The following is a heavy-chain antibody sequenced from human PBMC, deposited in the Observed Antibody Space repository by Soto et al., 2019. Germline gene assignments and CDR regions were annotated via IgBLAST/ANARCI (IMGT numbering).Heavy chain of an antibody. Sequence: EVQLLESGGGLVQPGGSLRLSCAASKFTFSNYAMSWVRQAPGKGLEWVSGISGSGGSTYYADSVKGRFTISRDNSKNTLYLQMNSLRAEATAVYYCAKAGGSGWTRGHCFDPWGQGTLVTVSS. CDR2: ISGSGGST. V-gene: IGHV3-23*01. D-gene: IGHD6-19*01. J-gene: IGHJ5*02. CDR1: KFTFSNYA. CDR3: AKAGGSGWTRGHCFDP.